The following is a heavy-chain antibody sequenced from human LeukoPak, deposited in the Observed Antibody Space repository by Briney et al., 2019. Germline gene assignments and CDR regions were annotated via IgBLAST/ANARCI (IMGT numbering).Heavy chain of an antibody. CDR3: ARETWWGIAAAGTSRGHSYYYYYGMDV. CDR1: GDSVSSNSAT. V-gene: IGHV6-1*01. CDR2: TYYRSKWYN. J-gene: IGHJ6*02. D-gene: IGHD6-13*01. Sequence: SQTLSLTCAISGDSVSSNSATWNWIRQSPSRGLEWLGRTYYRSKWYNDYAVSVKSRITINPDTSKNQFSLQLNSVTPEDTAVYYCARETWWGIAAAGTSRGHSYYYYYGMDVWGQGTTVTVSS.